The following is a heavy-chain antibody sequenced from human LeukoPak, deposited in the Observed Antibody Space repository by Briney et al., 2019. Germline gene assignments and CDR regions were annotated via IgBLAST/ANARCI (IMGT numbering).Heavy chain of an antibody. V-gene: IGHV3-23*01. Sequence: GGSLSLSCAASGFTFSSYAMSWVRQAPGRGLGWVSAIRGSGGSTYYADSVKGRFTISRDNSKNTLYLQINSLRAEDTAVNYCAKDAHSSSWYYFDYWGQGTLVTVSP. CDR1: GFTFSSYA. CDR2: IRGSGGST. D-gene: IGHD6-13*01. CDR3: AKDAHSSSWYYFDY. J-gene: IGHJ4*02.